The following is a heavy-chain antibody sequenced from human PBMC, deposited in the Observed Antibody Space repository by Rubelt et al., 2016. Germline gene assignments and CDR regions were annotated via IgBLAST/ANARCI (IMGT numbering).Heavy chain of an antibody. CDR2: DT. D-gene: IGHD5-24*01. CDR3: ARPDSYNSQYFDY. Sequence: DTRYSPSFQGQVTISADKSINTAYLQWSSLKASDTAMYYCARPDSYNSQYFDYWGQGTLVTVSS. J-gene: IGHJ4*02. V-gene: IGHV5-51*01.